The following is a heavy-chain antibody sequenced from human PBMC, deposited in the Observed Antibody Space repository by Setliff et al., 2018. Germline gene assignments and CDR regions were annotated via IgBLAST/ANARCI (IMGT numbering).Heavy chain of an antibody. D-gene: IGHD6-6*01. V-gene: IGHV5-51*01. CDR2: IYPSNSNI. CDR3: ARQGSSSSPIDY. J-gene: IGHJ4*02. CDR1: RDSFTNYW. Sequence: GESLKISCKESRDSFTNYWIIWVRQVPGKGLEWMGIIYPSNSNIKYSPSFEAQITFSVDKSISTAYLQWSSLKASDTAMYYCARQGSSSSPIDYWGQGTLVTVSS.